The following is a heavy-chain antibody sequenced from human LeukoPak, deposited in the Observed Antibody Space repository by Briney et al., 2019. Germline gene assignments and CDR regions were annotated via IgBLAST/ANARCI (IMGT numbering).Heavy chain of an antibody. CDR3: ARGGTSSGPGFDY. CDR2: TYYRSKWYN. D-gene: IGHD6-19*01. CDR1: GDSVSSNSGA. V-gene: IGHV6-1*01. J-gene: IGHJ4*02. Sequence: SQTLSLTCAISGDSVSSNSGAWNWIRQSPSRGLEWLGRTYYRSKWYNEYAVSVKSRISINPDTSKNQLSLQLNSVTPEDTAVYYCARGGTSSGPGFDYWGQGTPVIVSA.